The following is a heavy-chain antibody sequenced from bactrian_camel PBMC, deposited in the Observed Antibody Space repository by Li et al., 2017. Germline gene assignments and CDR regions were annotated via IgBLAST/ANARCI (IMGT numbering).Heavy chain of an antibody. V-gene: IGHV3S55*01. CDR2: SEANGGT. CDR3: AGKYAGYCPLRSYEYNY. J-gene: IGHJ4*01. CDR1: GHTYGNC. D-gene: IGHD1*01. Sequence: VQLVESGGGSVQAGGSLTLSCAAPGHTYGNCMAWFRQRPGKEREGVAWSEANGGTSVADSLKGRFTISKDNAKNTLYLQMNSLKPEDTAMYYCAGKYAGYCPLRSYEYNYWGQGTQVTVS.